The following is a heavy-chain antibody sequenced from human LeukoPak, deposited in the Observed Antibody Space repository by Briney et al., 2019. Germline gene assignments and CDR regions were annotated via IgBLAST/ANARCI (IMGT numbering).Heavy chain of an antibody. CDR3: ARGGCTGNTCYNYFDF. J-gene: IGHJ4*02. V-gene: IGHV4-59*01. CDR1: GDSIRGYY. Sequence: SETLSLTCTVSGDSIRGYYWSWIRQPPRKGLEWIGYTYFSGNTNYNPSLKSRLSISTDTSKNRVSLKLSSVTAADTALYYCARGGCTGNTCYNYFDFWGRGTLVTVSS. D-gene: IGHD2-2*02. CDR2: TYFSGNT.